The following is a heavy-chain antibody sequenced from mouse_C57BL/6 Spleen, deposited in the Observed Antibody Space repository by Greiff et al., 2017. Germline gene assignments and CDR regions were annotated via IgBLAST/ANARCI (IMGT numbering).Heavy chain of an antibody. CDR2: IDPETGGT. CDR1: GYTFTDYE. Sequence: VQLQQSGAELVRPGASVTLSCKASGYTFTDYEMHWVKQTPVHGLEWIGAIDPETGGTAYNQKFKGKAILTADKSSSTAYMQLSSLTSEDSAVYFCARSGGYSYWYFDVWGTGTTVTVSS. V-gene: IGHV1-15*01. CDR3: ARSGGYSYWYFDV. J-gene: IGHJ1*03. D-gene: IGHD2-3*01.